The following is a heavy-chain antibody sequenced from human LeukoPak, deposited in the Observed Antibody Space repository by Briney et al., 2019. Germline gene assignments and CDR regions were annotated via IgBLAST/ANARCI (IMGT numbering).Heavy chain of an antibody. CDR3: AKSPPGNFDY. V-gene: IGHV3-23*01. CDR1: GFSFSRYA. J-gene: IGHJ4*02. CDR2: ISNSGSTT. D-gene: IGHD1-14*01. Sequence: PGGSPRLSCVASGFSFSRYAMIWVRQAPGKGLEWVSGISNSGSTTYYADSVKGRFTISRDNSKNTLYLQMNSLRAEDTAVYFCAKSPPGNFDYWGQGTLVTVSS.